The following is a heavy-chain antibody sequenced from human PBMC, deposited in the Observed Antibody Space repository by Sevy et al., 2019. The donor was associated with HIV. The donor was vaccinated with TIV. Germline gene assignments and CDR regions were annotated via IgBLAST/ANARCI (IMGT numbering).Heavy chain of an antibody. D-gene: IGHD3-22*01. V-gene: IGHV1-69*13. CDR1: GGTFSSYA. Sequence: ASVKVSCKASGGTFSSYAISWVRQAPGQGLEWMGGIIPIFGTANYAQKFQGRVTITADESTSTAYMELSSLRSEDTAVYYCARAPTGYYCDSSGYYGFDYWGQGTLVTVSS. J-gene: IGHJ4*02. CDR2: IIPIFGTA. CDR3: ARAPTGYYCDSSGYYGFDY.